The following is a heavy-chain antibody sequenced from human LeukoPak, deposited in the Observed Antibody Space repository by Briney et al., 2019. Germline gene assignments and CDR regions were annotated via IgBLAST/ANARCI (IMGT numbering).Heavy chain of an antibody. D-gene: IGHD5-12*01. Sequence: GGSLRLSCGGSRFTISKYWMHWVRQAPGTGLVWVSRIHPDGSITTYADSVKGRFTISRDNAENTLYLQMNSLRAEDTGVYYCAPQQAYSPYNWFDPWGQGTLVTVSS. CDR1: RFTISKYW. CDR2: IHPDGSIT. CDR3: APQQAYSPYNWFDP. V-gene: IGHV3-74*03. J-gene: IGHJ5*02.